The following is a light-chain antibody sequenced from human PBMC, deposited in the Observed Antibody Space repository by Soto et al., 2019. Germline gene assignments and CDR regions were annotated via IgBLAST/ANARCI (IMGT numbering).Light chain of an antibody. CDR2: EVR. J-gene: IGLJ2*01. CDR3: SSFTSKSTLI. V-gene: IGLV2-14*01. CDR1: IRDVGAYNL. Sequence: QSALTQPASVSGSPGQSITISCAGTIRDVGAYNLVSWYQQYPGRAPQLILYEVRNRPSGISFRFSGFKSGNTASLTISGLQAEDEADYYRSSFTSKSTLIFGGGTK.